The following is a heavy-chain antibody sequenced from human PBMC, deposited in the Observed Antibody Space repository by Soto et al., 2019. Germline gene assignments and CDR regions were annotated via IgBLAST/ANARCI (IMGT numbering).Heavy chain of an antibody. Sequence: QLQLQESGPGLVKPSETLSLTCTVSGGSISSSSYYWGWIRQPPGKGLEWIGSIYYSGSTYYNPSLKSRVTISVDTSKNQFSLKLSSVTAADTAVYYCARHTKWFGELPPDWFDPWGQGTLVTVSS. CDR3: ARHTKWFGELPPDWFDP. CDR2: IYYSGST. D-gene: IGHD3-10*01. J-gene: IGHJ5*02. V-gene: IGHV4-39*01. CDR1: GGSISSSSYY.